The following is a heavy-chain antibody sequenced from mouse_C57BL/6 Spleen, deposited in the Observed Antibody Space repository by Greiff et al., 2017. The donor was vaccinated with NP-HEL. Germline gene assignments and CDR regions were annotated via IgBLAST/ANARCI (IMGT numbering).Heavy chain of an antibody. Sequence: DVHLVESGGGLVKPGGSLKLSCAASGFTFSSYTMSWVRQTPEKRLEWVATISGGGGNTYYPDSVKGRFTISRDNAKNTLYLQMSSLRSEDTALYYCAIANFAYWGQGTLVTVSA. CDR2: ISGGGGNT. D-gene: IGHD1-1*01. V-gene: IGHV5-9*01. CDR1: GFTFSSYT. J-gene: IGHJ3*01. CDR3: AIANFAY.